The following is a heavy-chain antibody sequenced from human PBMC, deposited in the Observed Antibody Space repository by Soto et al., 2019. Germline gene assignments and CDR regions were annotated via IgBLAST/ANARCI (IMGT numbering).Heavy chain of an antibody. V-gene: IGHV3-53*01. Sequence: PGGSLRLSCAASGFTVSSNYMSWVRQAPGKGLEWVSVIYSGDSTYYADSVKGRFTISRDNSKNTLYLQMNSLRAEDTAVYYCASSFCGGDCYPLNFDYWGQGTLVTVSS. CDR1: GFTVSSNY. CDR3: ASSFCGGDCYPLNFDY. D-gene: IGHD2-21*02. J-gene: IGHJ4*02. CDR2: IYSGDST.